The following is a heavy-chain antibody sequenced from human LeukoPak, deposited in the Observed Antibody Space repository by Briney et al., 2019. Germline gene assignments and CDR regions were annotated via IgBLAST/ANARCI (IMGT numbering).Heavy chain of an antibody. CDR2: ISTSSTYI. J-gene: IGHJ4*02. D-gene: IGHD3-22*01. Sequence: KSGGSLRLSCAASGFTFRNYRMNWVRQAPGKGLEWVSSISTSSTYIFYADSVKGRFTISRDNAKNSLYLQMNSLRAEDTAVYYCARDYDSSGYYYPVYEYWGQGTLVTVSS. CDR1: GFTFRNYR. CDR3: ARDYDSSGYYYPVYEY. V-gene: IGHV3-21*01.